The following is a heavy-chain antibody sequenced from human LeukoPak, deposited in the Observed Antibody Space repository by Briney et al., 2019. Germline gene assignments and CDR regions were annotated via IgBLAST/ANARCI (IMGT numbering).Heavy chain of an antibody. D-gene: IGHD2-21*01. CDR1: GYTFTGYY. V-gene: IGHV1-2*02. CDR3: ARVMGTYCGGDCYSGFDY. CDR2: INPNSGGT. Sequence: ASVKVSCKASGYTFTGYYMHWVRQAPGQRLEWMGWINPNSGGTNYAQKVQGRVTMTRDTSISTAYMELSKLRSDDTAVYYCARVMGTYCGGDCYSGFDYWGQGTLVTGSS. J-gene: IGHJ4*02.